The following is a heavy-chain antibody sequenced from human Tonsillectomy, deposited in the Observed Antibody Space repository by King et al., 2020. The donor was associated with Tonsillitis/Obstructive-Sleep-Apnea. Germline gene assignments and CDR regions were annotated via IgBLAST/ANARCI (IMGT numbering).Heavy chain of an antibody. V-gene: IGHV3-30*04. CDR1: GFTFSSYA. CDR2: ISYDGSNK. CDR3: ARDRKQWLVLAELWGGLDY. Sequence: VQLVESGGGVVQPGRSLRLSCAASGFTFSSYAMHWVRQAPGKGLEWVAVISYDGSNKYYADSVKGRFTISRDNSKNTLYLQMNSLRAEDTAVYYCARDRKQWLVLAELWGGLDYWGQGTLVTVSS. J-gene: IGHJ4*02. D-gene: IGHD6-19*01.